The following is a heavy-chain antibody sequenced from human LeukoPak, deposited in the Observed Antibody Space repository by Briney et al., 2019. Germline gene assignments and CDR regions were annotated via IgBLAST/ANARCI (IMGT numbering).Heavy chain of an antibody. CDR1: GGSVSSGSYY. J-gene: IGHJ4*02. CDR3: ARVSTGYSSSWYWGNFDY. Sequence: NASETLSLTCTVSGGSVSSGSYYWSWIRQPPGKGLEWIGYIYYSGSTNYNPSLKSRVIISVDTSKNQFSLKLSSVTAVDTAVYYCARVSTGYSSSWYWGNFDYWGQGTLVTVSS. V-gene: IGHV4-61*01. D-gene: IGHD6-13*01. CDR2: IYYSGST.